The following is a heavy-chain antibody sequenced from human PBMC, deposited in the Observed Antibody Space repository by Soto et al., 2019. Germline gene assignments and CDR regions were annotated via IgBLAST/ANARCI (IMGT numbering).Heavy chain of an antibody. CDR3: AKDQGYCSSTSCYTRLLTYYYGMDV. CDR1: GFTFSSYG. D-gene: IGHD2-2*02. Sequence: QVQLVESGGGVVQPGRSLRLSCAASGFTFSSYGMHWVRQAPGKGLEWVAVISYDGSNKYYADSVKGRFTISRDNSKNTLYLQMNSLRAEDTAVYYCAKDQGYCSSTSCYTRLLTYYYGMDVW. V-gene: IGHV3-30*18. CDR2: ISYDGSNK. J-gene: IGHJ6*01.